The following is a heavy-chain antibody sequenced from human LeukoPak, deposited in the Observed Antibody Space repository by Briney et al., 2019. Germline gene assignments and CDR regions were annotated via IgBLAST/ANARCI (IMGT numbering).Heavy chain of an antibody. V-gene: IGHV3-7*05. D-gene: IGHD5-12*01. CDR3: VREGTITAYNFDY. J-gene: IGHJ4*02. CDR2: MKYDGSEI. Sequence: PGGSLRLSCAASGFAFSSYWMSWVRQAPGKGLEWVANMKYDGSEIYYVDSVKGRFTISRDNAKNSLYLQMNSLRAEDTAVYYCVREGTITAYNFDYWGQGTLVTVSS. CDR1: GFAFSSYW.